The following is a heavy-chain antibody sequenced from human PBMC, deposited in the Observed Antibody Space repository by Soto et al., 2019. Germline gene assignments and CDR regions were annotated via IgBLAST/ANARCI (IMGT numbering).Heavy chain of an antibody. CDR1: GGTFSSYA. V-gene: IGHV1-69*13. D-gene: IGHD2-2*02. Sequence: SVKVSCKASGGTFSSYAISWVRQAPGQGLEWMGGINAIFGTANYSQKFQGRVTITGDESTSTAYMELNSLRSEDTAVYYCARSTTSCYSLCGFQPWGQGTLVTVAS. CDR2: INAIFGTA. J-gene: IGHJ5*02. CDR3: ARSTTSCYSLCGFQP.